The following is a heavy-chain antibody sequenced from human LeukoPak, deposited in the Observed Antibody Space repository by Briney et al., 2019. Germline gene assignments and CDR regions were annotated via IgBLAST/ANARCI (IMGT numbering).Heavy chain of an antibody. CDR2: ISNSGST. CDR1: GGSISSYY. V-gene: IGHV4-59*01. D-gene: IGHD3-10*01. J-gene: IGHJ4*02. CDR3: ARGRTWFGELSY. Sequence: PSETLSLTCTVSGGSISSYYWSWIRQPPGKGLEWIGYISNSGSTDYNPALKSRVTISVDTFKNQFSLKLSSVTGADTAVYYCARGRTWFGELSYWGQGTLVTVSS.